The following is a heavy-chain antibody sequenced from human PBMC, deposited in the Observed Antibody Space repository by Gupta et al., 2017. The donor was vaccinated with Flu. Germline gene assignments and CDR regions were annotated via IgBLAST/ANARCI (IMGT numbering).Heavy chain of an antibody. J-gene: IGHJ3*01. D-gene: IGHD2-2*01. CDR3: ARWNLGYCSDTGCHGDALDV. CDR2: IWYDGSNR. V-gene: IGHV3-33*01. Sequence: QVQLVESGGGVVQPGRSLRLSCAASGCTFGRNGMHWVRQGPGKGLEWVAIIWYDGSNRYDADSVKGRFTISRDNSKNTVYLEMNSLRAEDTAVYYCARWNLGYCSDTGCHGDALDVWGQGTMVTVST. CDR1: GCTFGRNG.